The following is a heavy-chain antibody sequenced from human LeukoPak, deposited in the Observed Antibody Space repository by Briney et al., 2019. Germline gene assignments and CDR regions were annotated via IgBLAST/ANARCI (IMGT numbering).Heavy chain of an antibody. CDR1: GGSIGTYY. J-gene: IGHJ5*02. CDR3: ASRTDMTTLTTSENWFDP. D-gene: IGHD4-11*01. V-gene: IGHV4-59*12. Sequence: PSETLSLTCTVSGGSIGTYYWSWIRQPPGKGLEWIGYIYYSGSTKYNPSLKSRVTISVDTSKNQFSLKLSSVTAADTAVYYCASRTDMTTLTTSENWFDPWGQGTLVTVSS. CDR2: IYYSGST.